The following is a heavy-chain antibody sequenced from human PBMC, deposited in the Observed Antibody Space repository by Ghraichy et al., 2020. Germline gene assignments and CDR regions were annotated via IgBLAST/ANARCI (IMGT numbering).Heavy chain of an antibody. D-gene: IGHD3-10*01. CDR3: SSGYTFDI. J-gene: IGHJ3*02. V-gene: IGHV3-7*03. Sequence: GGSLRLSCAASGLIFGSYWMTWVRQAPGKGLEWVANINQNGREKYYVASVKGRFTISRDNAKNSLYLQMNGLRAEDTAFYYCSSGYTFDIWGQGTMVAVSS. CDR1: GLIFGSYW. CDR2: INQNGREK.